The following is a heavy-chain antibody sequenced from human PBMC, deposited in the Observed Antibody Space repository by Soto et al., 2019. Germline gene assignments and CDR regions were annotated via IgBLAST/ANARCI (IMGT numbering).Heavy chain of an antibody. J-gene: IGHJ2*01. CDR3: ASQIGYNWNYWYFDL. CDR2: IIPIFGTA. D-gene: IGHD1-20*01. CDR1: GGTFSSYA. V-gene: IGHV1-69*01. Sequence: QVQLVQSGAEVKKPESSVKVSCKDSGGTFSSYAISWVRQAPGQGLEWMGGIIPIFGTANYAQKFQGRVTITADESTSTAYMELSILRSEDTAVYYCASQIGYNWNYWYFDLWGRGTLVTVSS.